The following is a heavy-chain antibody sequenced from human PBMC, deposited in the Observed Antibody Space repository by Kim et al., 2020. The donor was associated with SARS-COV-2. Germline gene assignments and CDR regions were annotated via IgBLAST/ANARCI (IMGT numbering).Heavy chain of an antibody. CDR1: GFTFSSYG. J-gene: IGHJ6*02. D-gene: IGHD2-2*01. CDR2: ISYDGSNK. CDR3: AKDEIVVVPAPYGMDV. Sequence: GGSLRLSCAASGFTFSSYGMHWVRQAPGKGLEWVAVISYDGSNKYYAYSVKGRFTISRDNSKNTLYLQMNSLRAEDTAVYYCAKDEIVVVPAPYGMDVWGQGTTVTVSS. V-gene: IGHV3-30*18.